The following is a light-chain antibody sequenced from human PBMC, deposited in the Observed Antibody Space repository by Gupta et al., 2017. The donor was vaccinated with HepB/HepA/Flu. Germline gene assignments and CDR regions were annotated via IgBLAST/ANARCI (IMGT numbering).Light chain of an antibody. V-gene: IGLV2-11*01. CDR3: CSYAVNYAVI. CDR1: SSDVGDYDY. Sequence: QSALTQPRSVSGSPGQSVTISCTGTSSDVGDYDYVSWYQQHPGKAPKLMIYDVRNRPSGVPDRFSGSHSGNTASLTISGLQPEDEADYYCCSYAVNYAVIFGGGTKLTVL. J-gene: IGLJ2*01. CDR2: DVR.